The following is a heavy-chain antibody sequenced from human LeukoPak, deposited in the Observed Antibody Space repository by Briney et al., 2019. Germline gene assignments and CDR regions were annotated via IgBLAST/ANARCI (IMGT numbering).Heavy chain of an antibody. Sequence: GGSLRLSCAASGFTFSSYAMSWVRQAPGKGLEWVSYISSSSSTIYYADSVKGRFTISRDNAKNSLSLQMTSLGAEDTAVYYCVRGQDGIDNWFDPWGQGTLVTVAS. CDR2: ISSSSSTI. J-gene: IGHJ5*02. D-gene: IGHD5-24*01. V-gene: IGHV3-48*01. CDR1: GFTFSSYA. CDR3: VRGQDGIDNWFDP.